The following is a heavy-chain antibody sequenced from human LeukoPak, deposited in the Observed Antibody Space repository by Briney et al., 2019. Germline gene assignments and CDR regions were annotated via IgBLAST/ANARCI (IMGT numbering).Heavy chain of an antibody. D-gene: IGHD4-17*01. CDR3: ARDPMTTAVGYYYGMDV. CDR2: IYYSGST. CDR1: GGSISSGGYY. J-gene: IGHJ6*04. Sequence: PSQTLSLTCTVSGGSISSGGYYWSWIRQHPGKGLEWIGYIYYSGSTYYNPSLKSRVTISVDTSKNQFSLKLSSVPAADTAVYYCARDPMTTAVGYYYGMDVWGKGTTVTVSS. V-gene: IGHV4-31*03.